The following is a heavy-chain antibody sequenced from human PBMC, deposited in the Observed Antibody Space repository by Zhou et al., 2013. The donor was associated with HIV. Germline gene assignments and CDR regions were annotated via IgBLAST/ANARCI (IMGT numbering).Heavy chain of an antibody. Sequence: VQLVQSGNVLKRPGSSVKISCKTSGGTFENYPISWVRQAPGHGLEWVGGVIPVLQIAHYSQKFQGRVTISADKSKTISNLELTSLRSEDTALYFCASGTHDLRALSWLSDNWGQGTLVIVS. D-gene: IGHD3-9*01. CDR2: VIPVLQIA. CDR1: GGTFENYP. CDR3: ASGTHDLRALSWLSDN. V-gene: IGHV1-69*14. J-gene: IGHJ4*02.